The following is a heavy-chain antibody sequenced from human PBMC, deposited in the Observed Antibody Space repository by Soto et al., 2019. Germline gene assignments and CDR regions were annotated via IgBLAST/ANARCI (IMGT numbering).Heavy chain of an antibody. CDR2: IYHSGST. CDR1: GYSISSGYY. Sequence: LSLTCAVSGYSISSGYYWGWIRQPPGKGLEWIGSIYHSGSTYYNPSLKSRVTISVDTSKNQFSLKLSSVTAADTAVYYCARDRAYYGSGSYYNNDAFDIWGQGTMVTVSS. D-gene: IGHD3-10*01. CDR3: ARDRAYYGSGSYYNNDAFDI. V-gene: IGHV4-38-2*02. J-gene: IGHJ3*02.